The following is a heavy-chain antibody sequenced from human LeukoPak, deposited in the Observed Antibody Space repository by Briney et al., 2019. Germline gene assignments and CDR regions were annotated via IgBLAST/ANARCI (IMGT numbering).Heavy chain of an antibody. CDR1: GGSIRSSYYY. J-gene: IGHJ5*02. CDR2: IYDSGST. V-gene: IGHV4-39*01. CDR3: ARRGRFHWFDP. Sequence: KPSETLSLTCTVSGGSIRSSYYYWGWIRQPPGKGLEWIGSIYDSGSTYYNPSLKSRVTISVGTSKNQFSLKLSSVTAADTAVYYCARRGRFHWFDPWGQGTLVTVSS. D-gene: IGHD2-15*01.